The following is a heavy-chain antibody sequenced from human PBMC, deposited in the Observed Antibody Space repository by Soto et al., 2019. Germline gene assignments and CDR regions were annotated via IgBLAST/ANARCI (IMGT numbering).Heavy chain of an antibody. CDR3: AREKWETELGYYYYGMDV. CDR2: IYYSGST. V-gene: IGHV4-31*03. Sequence: QVQLQESGPGLVKPSQTLSLTCTVSGGSISSGGYYWSWIRQHPGKGLEWIGYIYYSGSTYYNPSLKSRVTKAVDTSKNQFSRKLSSVTAADTAVYYCAREKWETELGYYYYGMDVWGQGTTVTVSS. J-gene: IGHJ6*02. D-gene: IGHD1-26*01. CDR1: GGSISSGGYY.